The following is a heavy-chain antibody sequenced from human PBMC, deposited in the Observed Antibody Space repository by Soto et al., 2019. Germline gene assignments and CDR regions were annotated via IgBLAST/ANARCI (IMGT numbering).Heavy chain of an antibody. Sequence: QVQLQESGPGLLKPSETLSLTCTISGGSVSTYYWSWIRQPPGKELEWIGLTSYSGNTNYNPSLKSRVAIAVDTSKNQFSLTLSSVTAAYTAVYYCARDGVGPFDYWGQGTLVTVSS. J-gene: IGHJ4*02. CDR1: GGSVSTYY. CDR3: ARDGVGPFDY. D-gene: IGHD3-3*01. V-gene: IGHV4-59*02. CDR2: TSYSGNT.